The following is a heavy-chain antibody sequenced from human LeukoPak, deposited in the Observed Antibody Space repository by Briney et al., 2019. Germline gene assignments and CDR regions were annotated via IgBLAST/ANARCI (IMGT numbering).Heavy chain of an antibody. D-gene: IGHD5-18*01. Sequence: PGGSLRLSCAASGFTFSSYAMHWVRQAPGKGLEWVAVISYDGGNKYYADSVKGRFTISRDNSKNTLYLQMNSLRAEDTAVYYCARGPVDTAPGNFDYWGQGTLVTVSS. CDR3: ARGPVDTAPGNFDY. CDR1: GFTFSSYA. CDR2: ISYDGGNK. V-gene: IGHV3-30-3*01. J-gene: IGHJ4*02.